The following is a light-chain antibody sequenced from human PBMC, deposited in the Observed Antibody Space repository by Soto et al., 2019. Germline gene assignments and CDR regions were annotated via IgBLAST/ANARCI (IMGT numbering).Light chain of an antibody. J-gene: IGKJ1*01. CDR2: DAS. Sequence: DIQMPQSPSTLSASVGDRVTITCRASQSISSWLAWYQQKPGKAPKLLIYDASSLESGVPSRFSGSGSGTEFTLTISSLQPDDIATYYCQQYNSYSTFGQGTKVDIK. V-gene: IGKV1-5*01. CDR1: QSISSW. CDR3: QQYNSYST.